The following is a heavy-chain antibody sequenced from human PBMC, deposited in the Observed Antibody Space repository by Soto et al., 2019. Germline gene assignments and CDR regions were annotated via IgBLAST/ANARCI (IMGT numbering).Heavy chain of an antibody. V-gene: IGHV3-23*01. CDR1: GFIFSSYA. D-gene: IGHD3-16*01. CDR2: ISGSGAST. CDR3: RGLKISPTVYYYIDV. Sequence: EGQLLESGGGLEQPGGSLRLSCAASGFIFSSYAMSWVRQAPGKGPEWVSLISGSGASTYYADSVKGRFTISRDNSNNTLYLRMHSLRAEDTAVYYCRGLKISPTVYYYIDVWGKGTTVTVSS. J-gene: IGHJ6*03.